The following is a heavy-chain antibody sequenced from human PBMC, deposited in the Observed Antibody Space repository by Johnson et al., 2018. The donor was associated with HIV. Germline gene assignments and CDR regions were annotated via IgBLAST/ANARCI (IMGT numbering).Heavy chain of an antibody. V-gene: IGHV3-30*02. CDR1: GFTFSDYG. CDR3: ATNRGGAFDI. Sequence: QVQLVESGGGVVQPGGSLRLSCAASGFTFSDYGMHWVRQAPGKGLEWVSFIPYDGTNKYSPDSVKGRFTISRDNSKNTLYLQMNSLRAEDTAVYYCATNRGGAFDIWGQGTMVTVSS. CDR2: IPYDGTNK. D-gene: IGHD2/OR15-2a*01. J-gene: IGHJ3*02.